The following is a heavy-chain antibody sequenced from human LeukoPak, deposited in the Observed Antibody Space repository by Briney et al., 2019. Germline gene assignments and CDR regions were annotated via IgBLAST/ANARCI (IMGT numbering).Heavy chain of an antibody. Sequence: PSETLSLTCTVSGGSISSYYWSWIRQPPGKGLEWIGYIYYSGSTNYNPSLKSRVTISVDTSKNQFSLKLSSVTAADTAVYYCARGPPTTRKRWFDPWGQGTPVTVSS. J-gene: IGHJ5*02. V-gene: IGHV4-59*12. CDR1: GGSISSYY. CDR2: IYYSGST. CDR3: ARGPPTTRKRWFDP. D-gene: IGHD4-17*01.